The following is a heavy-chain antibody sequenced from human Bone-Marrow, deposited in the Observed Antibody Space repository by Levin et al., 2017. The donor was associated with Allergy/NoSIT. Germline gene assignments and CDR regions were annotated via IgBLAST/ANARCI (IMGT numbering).Heavy chain of an antibody. J-gene: IGHJ2*01. CDR2: ISTSSGTI. D-gene: IGHD1-26*01. CDR1: GFTFRSHS. CDR3: ARAGELDYAYWFFDL. V-gene: IGHV3-48*04. Sequence: RGESLKISCAASGFTFRSHSMNWVRQAPGKGLEWVSYISTSSGTIYYAESVKGRFTISRDNARNSLYLQMDSLRAEDTALYYCARAGELDYAYWFFDLWGRGTLVTVSS.